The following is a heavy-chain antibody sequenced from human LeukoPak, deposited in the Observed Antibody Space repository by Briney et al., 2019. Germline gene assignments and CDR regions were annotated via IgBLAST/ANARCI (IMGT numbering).Heavy chain of an antibody. V-gene: IGHV1-24*01. CDR2: FDPEDGET. CDR1: GYTFTVYY. D-gene: IGHD3-9*01. J-gene: IGHJ4*02. CDR3: ATSRYFDWLLSY. Sequence: ASVTVSFKASGYTFTVYYMHWVRQAPGKGLEWMGGFDPEDGETIYAQKFQGRVTMTEDTSTDTAYMELSSLRSEDTAVYYCATSRYFDWLLSYWGQGTLVTVSS.